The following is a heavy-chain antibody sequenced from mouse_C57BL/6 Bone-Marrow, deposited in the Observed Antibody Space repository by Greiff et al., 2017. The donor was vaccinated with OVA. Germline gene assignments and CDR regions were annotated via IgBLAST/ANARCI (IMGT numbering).Heavy chain of an antibody. CDR1: GFTFSDFY. V-gene: IGHV7-1*01. CDR2: SRNKANDYTT. CDR3: ARDDYYWYFDV. J-gene: IGHJ1*03. Sequence: EVMLVESGGGLVQSGRSLRLSCATSGFTFSDFYMEWVRQAPGKGLEWIAASRNKANDYTTEYSASVKGRFIVSRDTSQSILYLQMNALRAEDTAIYYCARDDYYWYFDVWGTWTTVTVSS.